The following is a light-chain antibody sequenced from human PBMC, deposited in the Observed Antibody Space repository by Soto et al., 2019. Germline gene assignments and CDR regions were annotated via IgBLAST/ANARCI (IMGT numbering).Light chain of an antibody. V-gene: IGKV1-5*03. CDR1: QSVGTW. CDR2: KAS. J-gene: IGKJ4*01. CDR3: QHYYTYPLT. Sequence: DIQMTQSPSTLSASIGDRVTITCRASQSVGTWLAWHQQKPGKAPKLLIYKASTLESGVPSRFSGSGSGTEFTLTISSLQSDDFATYYCQHYYTYPLTFGGGTKVEIK.